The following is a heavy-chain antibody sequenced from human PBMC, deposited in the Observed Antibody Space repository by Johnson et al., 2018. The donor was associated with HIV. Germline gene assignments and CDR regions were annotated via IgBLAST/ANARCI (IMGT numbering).Heavy chain of an antibody. Sequence: QVQLVESGGGLVKPGGSLRLSCATSGFTFSDYNMNWIRQAPGKGLEWISYISRSGTTIYYADSVKGRFTISRDNAKSSLSLQMNSLRAEDTAVYYCARAVARGQWLANGYIWGQGTMVTVSS. CDR3: ARAVARGQWLANGYI. CDR1: GFTFSDYN. J-gene: IGHJ3*02. V-gene: IGHV3-11*04. CDR2: ISRSGTTI. D-gene: IGHD6-19*01.